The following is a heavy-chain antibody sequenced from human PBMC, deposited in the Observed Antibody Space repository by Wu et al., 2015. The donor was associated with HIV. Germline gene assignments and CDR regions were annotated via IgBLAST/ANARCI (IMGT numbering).Heavy chain of an antibody. CDR1: GYTFTGYY. D-gene: IGHD2-2*01. V-gene: IGHV1-2*02. CDR3: ARGIGGYCSSTSCPDAFDI. J-gene: IGHJ3*02. CDR2: INPNSGGT. Sequence: QVQLVQSGAEVKKPGASVKVSCKASGYTFTGYYMHWVRQAPGQGLEWMGWINPNSGGTNYAQKFQGRVTMTRDTSISTAYMELSRLRSDDTAVYYCARGIGGYCSSTSCPDAFDIWGQGTMVTVSS.